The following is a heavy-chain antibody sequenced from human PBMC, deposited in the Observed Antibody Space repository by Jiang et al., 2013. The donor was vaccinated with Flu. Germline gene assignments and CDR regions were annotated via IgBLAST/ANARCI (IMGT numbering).Heavy chain of an antibody. CDR2: IKPDGSEK. CDR3: ASWDASSDY. D-gene: IGHD2-2*01. Sequence: QLVESGGGLVQPGGSLRLSCAASRFTFSSYWMNWVRQAPGKGLEWVANIKPDGSEKYYVDSVKGRFTISRDNAKNSLYLQMNSLRAEDTAMYYCASWDASSDYWGQGTLVTVSS. V-gene: IGHV3-7*01. CDR1: RFTFSSYW. J-gene: IGHJ4*02.